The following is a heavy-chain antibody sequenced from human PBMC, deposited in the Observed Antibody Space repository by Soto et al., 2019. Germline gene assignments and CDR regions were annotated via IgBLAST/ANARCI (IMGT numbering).Heavy chain of an antibody. Sequence: EVQLVETGGGLIQPGGSLRLSCAASEFTVSNNYMSWVRQAPGKGLEWVSLIYSGGSTFYADSVKGRFTISRDNSKNTLFLQMNSLRAEDTAVYFCATYTSLDYWGQGTLVTVSS. J-gene: IGHJ4*02. CDR2: IYSGGST. D-gene: IGHD2-2*02. CDR1: EFTVSNNY. CDR3: ATYTSLDY. V-gene: IGHV3-53*02.